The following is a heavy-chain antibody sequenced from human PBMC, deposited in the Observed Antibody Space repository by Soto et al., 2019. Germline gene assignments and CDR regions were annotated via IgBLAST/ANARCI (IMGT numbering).Heavy chain of an antibody. CDR2: MNPNRGNT. Sequence: QVQLVQSGAEVKKPGASVKVSCKASGYTFTSYDINGVRQATGQGLEWMGWMNPNRGNTGYAQKFQCRVSMARNSSISTAYMELSILRSEDTAVYYCARGCGIGYYYYMDVWGKGTTVTVSS. D-gene: IGHD1-1*01. J-gene: IGHJ6*03. CDR1: GYTFTSYD. V-gene: IGHV1-8*01. CDR3: ARGCGIGYYYYMDV.